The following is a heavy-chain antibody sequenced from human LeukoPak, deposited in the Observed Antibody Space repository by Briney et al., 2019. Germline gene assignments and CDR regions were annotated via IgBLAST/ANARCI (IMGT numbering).Heavy chain of an antibody. CDR3: ARVPHGY. CDR1: GGSFSGYY. J-gene: IGHJ4*02. V-gene: IGHV4-34*01. Sequence: SETLSLTCAVYGGSFSGYYWSWIRRPPGKGLEWIGEINHSGSTNYNPSLKSRVTISVDTSKNQFSLKLSSVTAADTAVYYCARVPHGYWGQGTLVTVSS. CDR2: INHSGST.